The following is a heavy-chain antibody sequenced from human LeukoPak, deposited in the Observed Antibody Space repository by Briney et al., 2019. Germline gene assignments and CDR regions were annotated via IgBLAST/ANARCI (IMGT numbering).Heavy chain of an antibody. CDR1: GGSISSGSYY. CDR2: IYTSGST. D-gene: IGHD1-1*01. CDR3: ARLSGTYMDV. J-gene: IGHJ6*03. Sequence: SETLSLTCTVSGGSISSGSYYWSWIRQPAGKGLEWIGRIYTSGSTNYNPSLKSRVTISVDTSKNQFSLKLSSVTAADTAVYYCARLSGTYMDVWGQGTTVTVSS. V-gene: IGHV4-61*02.